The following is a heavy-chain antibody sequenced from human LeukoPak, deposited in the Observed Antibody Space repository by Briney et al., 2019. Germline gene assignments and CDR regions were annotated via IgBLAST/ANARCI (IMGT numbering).Heavy chain of an antibody. J-gene: IGHJ4*02. CDR3: ARDLYRIVVVPHYFDY. V-gene: IGHV3-23*01. Sequence: GGPLRLSCAASGFTFSSYAMSWVRQAPGKGLEWVSAISGSGGSTYYADSVKGRFTISRDNAKNSLYLQMNSLRAEDTAVYYCARDLYRIVVVPHYFDYWGQGTLVTVSS. D-gene: IGHD3-22*01. CDR1: GFTFSSYA. CDR2: ISGSGGST.